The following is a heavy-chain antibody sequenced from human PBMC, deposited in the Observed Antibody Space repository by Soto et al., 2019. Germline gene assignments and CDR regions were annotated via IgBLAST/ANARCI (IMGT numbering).Heavy chain of an antibody. CDR3: ARDRVITGYYYYGMDV. D-gene: IGHD3-10*01. V-gene: IGHV4-59*01. CDR2: IYYSGST. Sequence: FETLCVTCTVFWGSLINYYWRRILQPPGKGLEWIGYIYYSGSTNYNPSLKSRVTISVDTSKNQFSLKLSSVTAADTAVYYCARDRVITGYYYYGMDVWGQGTTVTVSS. CDR1: WGSLINYY. J-gene: IGHJ6*02.